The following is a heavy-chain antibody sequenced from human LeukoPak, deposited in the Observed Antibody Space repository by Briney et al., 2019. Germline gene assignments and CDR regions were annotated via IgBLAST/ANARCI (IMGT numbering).Heavy chain of an antibody. Sequence: SETLSLTCTVSGGSISLYHWSWVRQSPGKGLDWLGYIHHSGTTNYDPSLKSRVTISIDTSKNQFSLKLNSLTAADTAVYYCARGYDLDYYGMDVWGQGTTVTVSS. V-gene: IGHV4-59*01. D-gene: IGHD3-3*01. CDR2: IHHSGTT. CDR3: ARGYDLDYYGMDV. J-gene: IGHJ6*02. CDR1: GGSISLYH.